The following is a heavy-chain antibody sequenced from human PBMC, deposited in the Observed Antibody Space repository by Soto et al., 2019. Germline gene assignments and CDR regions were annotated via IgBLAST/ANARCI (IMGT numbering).Heavy chain of an antibody. CDR1: GGSISSSSYY. V-gene: IGHV4-39*07. Sequence: PSETLSLTCTVSGGSISSSSYYWGWIRQPPGTGLECIGEINHSGSTNYNPSLKSRVTISVDTSKNQFSLKLTSVTAADTAVYYCARDKITGLFDYWGQGTLVTVSS. CDR2: INHSGST. CDR3: ARDKITGLFDY. D-gene: IGHD2-8*02. J-gene: IGHJ4*02.